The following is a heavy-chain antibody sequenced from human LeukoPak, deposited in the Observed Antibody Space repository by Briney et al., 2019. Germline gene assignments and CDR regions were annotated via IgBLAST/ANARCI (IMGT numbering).Heavy chain of an antibody. V-gene: IGHV3-21*01. CDR3: ARDFRIAAAVPSYFDY. CDR2: ISSRGTHM. J-gene: IGHJ4*02. CDR1: GFSFSDYS. Sequence: GGSLRLSCAASGFSFSDYSLRWVRQAPRKGLEWVSFISSRGTHMYYLDSVKGRFTISRDNAKASLDLQLNSLRAEDTAVYFCARDFRIAAAVPSYFDYWGQGVLVTVSS. D-gene: IGHD6-13*01.